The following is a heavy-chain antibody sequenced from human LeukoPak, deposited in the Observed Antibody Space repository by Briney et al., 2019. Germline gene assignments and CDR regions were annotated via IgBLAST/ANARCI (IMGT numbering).Heavy chain of an antibody. Sequence: SVKVSCKASGGTFSSYAISWVRQAPGQGLEWMGGIIPIFGTANYAQKFQGRVTITTDESTSTAYMELSSLRSEDTAVCYCARVESGGYVRGYFDYWGQGTLVTVSS. V-gene: IGHV1-69*05. CDR1: GGTFSSYA. D-gene: IGHD5-12*01. J-gene: IGHJ4*02. CDR3: ARVESGGYVRGYFDY. CDR2: IIPIFGTA.